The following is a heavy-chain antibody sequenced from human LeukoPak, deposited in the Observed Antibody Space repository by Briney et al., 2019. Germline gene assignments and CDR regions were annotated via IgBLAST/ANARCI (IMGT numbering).Heavy chain of an antibody. CDR3: AKVRGGADGDY. J-gene: IGHJ4*02. CDR1: GFTFSSYG. Sequence: GRSLRLSCAASGFTFSSYGMHWVRQAPGKGLEWVAVISYDGSNKYYADSVKGRFTISRDNSKNTLYLQMNSLRAEDTAVYYCAKVRGGADGDYWGQGTLVTVSS. D-gene: IGHD3-16*01. V-gene: IGHV3-30*18. CDR2: ISYDGSNK.